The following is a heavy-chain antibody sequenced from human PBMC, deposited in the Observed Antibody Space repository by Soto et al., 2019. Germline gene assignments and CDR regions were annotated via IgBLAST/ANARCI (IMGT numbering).Heavy chain of an antibody. V-gene: IGHV6-1*01. CDR1: GDSVSSNSAA. D-gene: IGHD6-6*01. CDR2: TYYRPKWYN. CDR3: ARDMNTDPYSSSSESFYF. Sequence: KQSQTLSLTCAISGDSVSSNSAAWNWNRQSPSRGLEWLGRTYYRPKWYNDYAVSVKSRITINPDTSKNQFSLQLSSVTPEDTAVYYCARDMNTDPYSSSSESFYFWGQGTLVTVSS. J-gene: IGHJ4*02.